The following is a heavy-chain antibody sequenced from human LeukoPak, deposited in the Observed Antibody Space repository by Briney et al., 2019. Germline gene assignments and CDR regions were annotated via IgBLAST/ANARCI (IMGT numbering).Heavy chain of an antibody. CDR1: GFTFSSNW. D-gene: IGHD6-19*01. Sequence: GGALRLSCAAPGFTFSSNWRSWAPQAPGKGREGGANINKDGMEKYYVDSVKGRFTISRDNAKNSLYLQMNSLRAEDTAVYYCAREGRPRGYSSGWYYYYYYYGMDVWGQGTTVTVSS. CDR3: AREGRPRGYSSGWYYYYYYYGMDV. V-gene: IGHV3-7*01. CDR2: INKDGMEK. J-gene: IGHJ6*02.